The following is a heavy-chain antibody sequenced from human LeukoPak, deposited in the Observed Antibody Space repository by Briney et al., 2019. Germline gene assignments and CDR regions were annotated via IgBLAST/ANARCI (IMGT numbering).Heavy chain of an antibody. CDR3: ARDDRPSGHDFDY. CDR1: GFTFRDYN. Sequence: GGSLRLSCTASGFTFRDYNINWFRHAPGRGLEWVGFIRSKADGGTTEYAASVKGRFTISRDDSKNVAYLQINNLRAEDTALYYCARDDRPSGHDFDYWGQGTLVTVSS. CDR2: IRSKADGGTT. J-gene: IGHJ4*02. V-gene: IGHV3-49*03. D-gene: IGHD6-6*01.